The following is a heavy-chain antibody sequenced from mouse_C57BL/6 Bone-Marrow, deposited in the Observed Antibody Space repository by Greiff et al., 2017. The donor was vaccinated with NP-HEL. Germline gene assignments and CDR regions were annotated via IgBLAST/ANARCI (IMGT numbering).Heavy chain of an antibody. CDR1: GFTFSDYG. CDR3: ARRGGDGYAMDY. J-gene: IGHJ4*01. V-gene: IGHV5-15*04. Sequence: DVKLVESGGGLVQPGGSLKLSCAASGFTFSDYGMAWVRQAPRKGPEWVAFISTLAYSIYYADTVTGRFTISRENAKNTLYVEMSSLRSEDTAMYDCARRGGDGYAMDYWGQGTSVTVSS. CDR2: ISTLAYSI. D-gene: IGHD2-3*01.